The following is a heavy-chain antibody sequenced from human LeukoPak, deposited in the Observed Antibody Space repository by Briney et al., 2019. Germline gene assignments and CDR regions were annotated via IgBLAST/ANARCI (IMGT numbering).Heavy chain of an antibody. Sequence: ASVTVSCKASGYTFTSYDINWVRQATGQGLEWMGWMNPNSGNTGYAQKFQGRVAMTRNTSISTAYMELSSLRSEDTAVYYCARVYYYGSGSPYYWGQGTLVTVSS. D-gene: IGHD3-10*01. CDR3: ARVYYYGSGSPYY. CDR1: GYTFTSYD. J-gene: IGHJ4*02. CDR2: MNPNSGNT. V-gene: IGHV1-8*01.